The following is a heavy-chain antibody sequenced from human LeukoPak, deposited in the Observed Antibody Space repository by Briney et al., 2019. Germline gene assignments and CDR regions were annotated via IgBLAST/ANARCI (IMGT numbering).Heavy chain of an antibody. CDR2: ISYDGSNK. CDR1: GFTFSSYA. CDR3: ARDSGDPEYYGSGSRHYYYGMDV. Sequence: GGSLRLSCAASGFTFSSYAMHWVRQAPGKGLEWVAVISYDGSNKYYADSVKGRFTISRDNPKNTLYLQMNSLRAEDTAVYYCARDSGDPEYYGSGSRHYYYGMDVWGQGTTVTVSS. V-gene: IGHV3-30*04. J-gene: IGHJ6*02. D-gene: IGHD3-10*01.